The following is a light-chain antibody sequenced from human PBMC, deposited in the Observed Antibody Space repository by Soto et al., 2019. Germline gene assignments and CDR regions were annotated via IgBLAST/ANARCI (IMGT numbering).Light chain of an antibody. Sequence: DIQMTQSPSSLSASVGDRVTITCRASQSISTYLNWYQQKPGKAPKLLIYSASSLQSGVPSRFSGSGSGTDFTLTISSLQPEDIATYYCQQTYRSGITFGQGTRLDIK. CDR1: QSISTY. V-gene: IGKV1-39*01. CDR3: QQTYRSGIT. J-gene: IGKJ5*01. CDR2: SAS.